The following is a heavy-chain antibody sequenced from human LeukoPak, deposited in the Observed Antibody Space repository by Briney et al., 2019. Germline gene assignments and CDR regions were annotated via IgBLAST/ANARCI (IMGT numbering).Heavy chain of an antibody. CDR3: TRDLLDY. CDR1: GFTFSNYS. V-gene: IGHV3-21*01. CDR2: ISSSGSYI. D-gene: IGHD2-15*01. J-gene: IGHJ4*02. Sequence: GGSLRLSCAASGFTFSNYSMNWVRQAPGQGLEWVLFISSSGSYIYYADSVKGRFTISRDNPKNSLFLQMKSLRVEDTAVYYYTRDLLDYWGQGTLVTVSS.